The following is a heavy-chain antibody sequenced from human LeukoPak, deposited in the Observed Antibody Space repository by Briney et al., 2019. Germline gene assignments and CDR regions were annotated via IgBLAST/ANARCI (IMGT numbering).Heavy chain of an antibody. D-gene: IGHD5-12*01. J-gene: IGHJ5*02. Sequence: PSETLSLTCTVSGGSISSYYWSWIRQPSGKGLEWIGYIYYSGSTNYNPSLKSRVTISVDTSKNQFSLKLSSVTAADTAVYYCARELGYKFDPWGQGTLVTVSS. CDR1: GGSISSYY. CDR2: IYYSGST. V-gene: IGHV4-59*01. CDR3: ARELGYKFDP.